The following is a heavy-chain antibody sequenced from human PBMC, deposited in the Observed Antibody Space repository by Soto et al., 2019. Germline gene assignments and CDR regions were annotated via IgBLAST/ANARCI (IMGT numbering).Heavy chain of an antibody. CDR3: AKGRGGSGSLTPRVDF. J-gene: IGHJ4*02. CDR2: ISGGGDTT. V-gene: IGHV3-23*01. Sequence: EVQLLESGGGLVQPGGSLRLSCAASGFTFHNYAMTWVRQAPGKGLEWVSAISGGGDTTSYADSVKGRFTVSRDGSKNPLYLQMSSLRAEDTALYYCAKGRGGSGSLTPRVDFWGQGTLVTVSS. D-gene: IGHD3-10*01. CDR1: GFTFHNYA.